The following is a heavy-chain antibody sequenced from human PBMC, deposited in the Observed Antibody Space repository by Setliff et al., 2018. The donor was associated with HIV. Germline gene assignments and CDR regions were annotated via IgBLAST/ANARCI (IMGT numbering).Heavy chain of an antibody. CDR2: IKNSGNT. CDR1: GGSISSGDNY. V-gene: IGHV4-31*03. J-gene: IGHJ6*03. D-gene: IGHD2-2*01. Sequence: KPSETLSLTCTVSGGSISSGDNYWSWIRQHPGKGLEWIGHIKNSGNTDYNPSLKSRVTISLDTSKNQFSLKLSSVTAADTAVYFCARDRGEVLPSAITSYSYYYMDVWGKGTSVTVSS. CDR3: ARDRGEVLPSAITSYSYYYMDV.